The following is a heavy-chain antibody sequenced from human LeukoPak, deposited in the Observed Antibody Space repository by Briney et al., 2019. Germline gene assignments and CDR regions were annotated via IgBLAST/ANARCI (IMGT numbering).Heavy chain of an antibody. V-gene: IGHV3-30*03. CDR2: ISYDGSNK. Sequence: GGSLRLSCAASGFTFSSYGMHWVRQAPGKGLEWVAVISYDGSNKYYADSVKGRFTISRDNSKNTLYLQMNSLRAEDTAVYYCARGRALAAAFDYWGQGTLVTVSS. D-gene: IGHD6-13*01. CDR3: ARGRALAAAFDY. J-gene: IGHJ4*02. CDR1: GFTFSSYG.